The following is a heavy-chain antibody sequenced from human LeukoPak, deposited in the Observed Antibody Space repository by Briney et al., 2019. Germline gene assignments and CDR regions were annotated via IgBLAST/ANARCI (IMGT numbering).Heavy chain of an antibody. J-gene: IGHJ5*02. V-gene: IGHV4-39*07. CDR3: ARASAIIAVAGTVWFDP. Sequence: PSETLSLTCTVSGGSISSSSYYWGWIRQPPGKGLEWIGSIYYSGSTYYNPSLKSRVTISVDTSKNQFSLKLSSVTAADTAVYYCARASAIIAVAGTVWFDPWGQGTLVTVSS. D-gene: IGHD6-19*01. CDR1: GGSISSSSYY. CDR2: IYYSGST.